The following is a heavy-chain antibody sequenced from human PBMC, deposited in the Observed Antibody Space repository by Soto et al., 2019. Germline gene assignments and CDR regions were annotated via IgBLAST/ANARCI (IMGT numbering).Heavy chain of an antibody. Sequence: GGSLRLSCAASGFTFSNAWMNWVRHAPGKGLEWVGRIKSKTDGGTTDYAAPVKGRFTISRDDSKNTLYLQMNSLKTEDTAVYYCTTRPDYDCWSGYLYYFDYWAQGTLVTVSS. D-gene: IGHD3-3*01. CDR3: TTRPDYDCWSGYLYYFDY. V-gene: IGHV3-15*07. CDR1: GFTFSNAW. CDR2: IKSKTDGGTT. J-gene: IGHJ4*02.